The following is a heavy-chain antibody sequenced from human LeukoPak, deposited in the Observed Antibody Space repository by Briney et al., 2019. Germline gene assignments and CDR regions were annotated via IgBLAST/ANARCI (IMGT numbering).Heavy chain of an antibody. Sequence: SVTVSCTASGGTFSSYAISWVRQAPGQGLEWMGGIIPIFGTANYVQKFQGRVTITADESTSTAYMELSSLRSEDTAVYYCARFPCGGDCYSTFYYYYGMDVWGQGTTVTVSS. CDR3: ARFPCGGDCYSTFYYYYGMDV. J-gene: IGHJ6*02. CDR2: IIPIFGTA. V-gene: IGHV1-69*13. D-gene: IGHD2-21*02. CDR1: GGTFSSYA.